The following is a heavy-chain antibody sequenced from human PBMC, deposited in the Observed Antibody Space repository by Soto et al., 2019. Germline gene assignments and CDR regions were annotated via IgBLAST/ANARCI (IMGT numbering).Heavy chain of an antibody. CDR2: IYYSGST. D-gene: IGHD3-10*01. CDR1: GGSIISGGYY. CDR3: ARDSRRGSGSGYFDY. Sequence: SQTLSLTCTFSGGSIISGGYYCTWIREHPGKGLEWIGYIYYSGSTYYNPSLKSRVTISVDTSKNQFSLKLSSVTAADTAVYYCARDSRRGSGSGYFDYWGQGTLVTVSS. V-gene: IGHV4-31*03. J-gene: IGHJ4*02.